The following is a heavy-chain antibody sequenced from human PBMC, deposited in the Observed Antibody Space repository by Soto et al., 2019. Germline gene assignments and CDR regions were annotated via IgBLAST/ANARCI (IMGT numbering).Heavy chain of an antibody. CDR2: IIPIFGAP. V-gene: IGHV1-69*13. CDR1: GGSFSSYS. Sequence: SVKVSCKASGGSFSSYSINWMRQAPGQGLAWMGGIIPIFGAPNYAREFQGRVTITADESTTTVYMELSSLRSGDTAVYYCARGNSYHYDSSGYKSPFQHWGQGTLVTVSS. D-gene: IGHD3-22*01. J-gene: IGHJ4*02. CDR3: ARGNSYHYDSSGYKSPFQH.